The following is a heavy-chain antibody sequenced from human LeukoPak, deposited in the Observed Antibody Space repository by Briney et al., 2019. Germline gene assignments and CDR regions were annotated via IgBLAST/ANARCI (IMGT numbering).Heavy chain of an antibody. CDR1: GFTFSTHV. Sequence: AGGSLRLSCAASGFTFSTHVMHWVRQAPGKGLEWVALTSNDGGNKYYADSVKGRFTISRDNSKNTLYLQMNSLRAEDTAVYYCAKRASTTDNWFDPWGQGTLVTVSS. CDR3: AKRASTTDNWFDP. D-gene: IGHD4-11*01. J-gene: IGHJ5*02. V-gene: IGHV3-30*18. CDR2: TSNDGGNK.